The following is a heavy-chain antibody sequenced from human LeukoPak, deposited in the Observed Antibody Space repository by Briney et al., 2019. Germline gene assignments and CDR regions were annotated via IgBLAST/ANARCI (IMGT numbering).Heavy chain of an antibody. V-gene: IGHV4-59*11. CDR1: GRSISSRY. J-gene: IGHJ5*02. CDR3: ARDVSSQGFDP. Sequence: SETISLTCTVNGRSISSRYWSWIRQPPGKGLEWTGYSYYSGSTNYNPSLKSRVTIPVDTSKNQFSLKLSSVTAADTAVYYCARDVSSQGFDPWGQGTLVTVSS. CDR2: SYYSGST.